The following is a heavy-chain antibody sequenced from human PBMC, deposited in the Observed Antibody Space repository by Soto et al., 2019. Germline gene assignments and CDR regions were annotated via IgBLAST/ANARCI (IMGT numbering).Heavy chain of an antibody. CDR3: ARAPGDKYSSWSTYYYYGMDV. CDR1: GFTFSSYA. Sequence: QVQLVESGGGVVQPGRSLRLSCAASGFTFSSYAMHWVRQAPGKGLEWVAVISYDGSNKYYADSVKGRFTISRDNSKNTLYLQMNSLRAEDTAVYYCARAPGDKYSSWSTYYYYGMDVWGQGTTVTVSS. D-gene: IGHD6-13*01. CDR2: ISYDGSNK. V-gene: IGHV3-30-3*01. J-gene: IGHJ6*02.